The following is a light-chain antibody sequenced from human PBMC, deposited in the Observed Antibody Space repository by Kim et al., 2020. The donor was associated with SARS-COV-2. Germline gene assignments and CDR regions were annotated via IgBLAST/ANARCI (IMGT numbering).Light chain of an antibody. J-gene: IGLJ3*02. V-gene: IGLV3-19*01. CDR3: NSRDSSGNHWV. Sequence: AVGQTVRSRCQGDSRRSYYASWYQQKPGQAPVLVIYGKNNRPSGIPDRFSGSSSGNTTSLTITGAQAEDEADYYCNSRDSSGNHWVFGGGTQLTVL. CDR1: SRRSYY. CDR2: GKN.